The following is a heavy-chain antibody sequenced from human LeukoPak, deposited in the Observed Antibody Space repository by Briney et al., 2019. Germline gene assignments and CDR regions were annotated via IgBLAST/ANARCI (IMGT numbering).Heavy chain of an antibody. V-gene: IGHV3-48*01. CDR3: ARDRVSSGWTVFDY. D-gene: IGHD6-19*01. Sequence: PGGSLRLSCAASGFTFSSYSMNWVRQAPGKGLEWVSYISSSSSTIYYADSVKGRFTISRDNAKNSLYLQMNSLRAEDTAVYYCARDRVSSGWTVFDYWGQGTLVTVSS. J-gene: IGHJ4*02. CDR1: GFTFSSYS. CDR2: ISSSSSTI.